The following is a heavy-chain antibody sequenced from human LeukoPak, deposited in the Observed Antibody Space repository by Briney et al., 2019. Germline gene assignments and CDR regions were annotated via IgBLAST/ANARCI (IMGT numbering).Heavy chain of an antibody. D-gene: IGHD3-10*02. CDR3: AELGITMIGGV. V-gene: IGHV3-21*01. CDR2: ISSSSNYI. CDR1: GFTFSSYS. J-gene: IGHJ6*04. Sequence: PGGSLRLSCAASGFTFSSYSMNWVRQASGKGLEWVSSISSSSNYIYYADSVKGRFTISRDNAKNSLYLQMNSLRAEDTAVYYCAELGITMIGGVWGKGTTVTISS.